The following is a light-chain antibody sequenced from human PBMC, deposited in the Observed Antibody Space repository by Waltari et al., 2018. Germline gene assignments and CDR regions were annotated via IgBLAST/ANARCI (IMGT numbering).Light chain of an antibody. V-gene: IGLV2-14*03. CDR2: DVS. CDR3: SSYTTSNTLV. Sequence: QSALTQPASVSGSPGQSITISCTGTSSDVGGYKYVSWYQQHPGKAPKIMIYDVSNRPSGVSNRFSGSKSGNTASLTISGLQAEDEADYYCSSYTTSNTLVFGTGTNVIVL. CDR1: SSDVGGYKY. J-gene: IGLJ1*01.